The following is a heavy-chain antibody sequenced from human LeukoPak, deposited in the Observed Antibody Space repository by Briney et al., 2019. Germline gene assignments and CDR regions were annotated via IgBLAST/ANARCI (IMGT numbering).Heavy chain of an antibody. Sequence: ASETLSLTCTVSGYSISSGYYWAWIRQPPGKGLEWIGSIYYSGITYYNASLKSRVTTSLDTSKNQLSLKVNSVTAADTAVYYCARVICSGGSCRFDYWGQGTLVTVSS. CDR2: IYYSGIT. J-gene: IGHJ4*02. CDR3: ARVICSGGSCRFDY. CDR1: GYSISSGYY. V-gene: IGHV4-38-2*02. D-gene: IGHD2-15*01.